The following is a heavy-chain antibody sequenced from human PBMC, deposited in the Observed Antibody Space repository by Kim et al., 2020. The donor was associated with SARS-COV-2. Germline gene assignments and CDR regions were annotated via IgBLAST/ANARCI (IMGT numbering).Heavy chain of an antibody. CDR3: ASHKSSYYDILTGYYKDDYYYYGMDV. Sequence: ASVKVSCKASGYTFTSYGISWVRQAPGQGLEWMGWISAYNGNTNYAQKLQARVTMTTDTSTSTAYMELRSLRSDDTAVYYCASHKSSYYDILTGYYKDDYYYYGMDVWGQGTTVTVSS. CDR2: ISAYNGNT. V-gene: IGHV1-18*04. CDR1: GYTFTSYG. D-gene: IGHD3-9*01. J-gene: IGHJ6*02.